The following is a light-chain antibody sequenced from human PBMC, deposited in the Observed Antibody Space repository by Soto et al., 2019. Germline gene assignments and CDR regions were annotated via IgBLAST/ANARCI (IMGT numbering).Light chain of an antibody. V-gene: IGKV2-28*01. CDR2: LGS. CDR1: QSLLHGNGYDF. Sequence: DIVMTQSPLSLPVTPGEPASISCKSSQSLLHGNGYDFLDWYLQKPGQSPHLLIYLGSTRASGVPNRFSGSGSGTNFTLKISRVEAVDVGTYYCMQALQSPPTFGGGTKVDIK. CDR3: MQALQSPPT. J-gene: IGKJ4*01.